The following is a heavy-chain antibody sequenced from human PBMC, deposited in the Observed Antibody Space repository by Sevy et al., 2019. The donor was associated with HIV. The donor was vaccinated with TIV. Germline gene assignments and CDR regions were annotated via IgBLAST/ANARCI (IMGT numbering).Heavy chain of an antibody. V-gene: IGHV3-30*03. CDR3: ARVALTFGGDPYDKHYFMDV. Sequence: LSLTCAAPGFTFSSYDMHWVRQAPGKGLEWVAVISYDRSNKFYLDSVKGRFTISRDNSKSTLYLQLSSLRAEDTAVYYCARVALTFGGDPYDKHYFMDVWGKGTTVTVSS. CDR1: GFTFSSYD. J-gene: IGHJ6*03. CDR2: ISYDRSNK. D-gene: IGHD3-16*01.